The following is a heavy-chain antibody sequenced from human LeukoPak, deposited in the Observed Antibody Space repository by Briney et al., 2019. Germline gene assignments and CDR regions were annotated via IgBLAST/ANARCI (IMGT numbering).Heavy chain of an antibody. J-gene: IGHJ4*02. CDR2: IYYSGST. D-gene: IGHD1/OR15-1a*01. CDR3: ARRGGDTGTNDC. Sequence: SETLSLTCTVSGGSISNSDYYWGWIRQPPGKGLEWIGSIYYSGSTYYNPSLKSRVTISVDTSKNQFSLSLSSVTAADTAVYYCARRGGDTGTNDCWGQGTLVTVSS. V-gene: IGHV4-39*07. CDR1: GGSISNSDYY.